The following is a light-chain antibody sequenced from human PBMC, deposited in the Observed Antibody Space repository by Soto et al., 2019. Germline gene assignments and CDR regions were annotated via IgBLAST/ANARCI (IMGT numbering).Light chain of an antibody. V-gene: IGKV3-11*01. CDR2: DAF. Sequence: EIVLTQSPGTLSLSAGERATLSCRASQRVKRQLARYQQKPGQAPRLLIYDAFNRATGIPARFSGSETGTDFTLTISSLEPEDSAVYYCQQRWSWPLTFGGGTKVDI. CDR3: QQRWSWPLT. CDR1: QRVKRQ. J-gene: IGKJ4*01.